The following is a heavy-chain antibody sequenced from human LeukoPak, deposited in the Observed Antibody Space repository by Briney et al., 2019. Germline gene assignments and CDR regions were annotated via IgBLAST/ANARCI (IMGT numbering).Heavy chain of an antibody. J-gene: IGHJ4*02. D-gene: IGHD3-22*01. V-gene: IGHV4-4*02. CDR2: IYHSGSI. CDR1: GASITSIDW. CDR3: ARQSGNYFIDYFDY. Sequence: SETLSLTCAVSGASITSIDWCSWVRQTPGKGLEWIGEIYHSGSINYNPSLKSRVTITVDTSKNQFSLRLTSVTAADTAVYFCARQSGNYFIDYFDYWGQGTLVTVSS.